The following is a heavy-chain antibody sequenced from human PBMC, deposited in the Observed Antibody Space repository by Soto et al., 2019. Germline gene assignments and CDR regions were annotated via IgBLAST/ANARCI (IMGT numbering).Heavy chain of an antibody. V-gene: IGHV1-69*13. J-gene: IGHJ3*02. CDR2: IIPIFGTA. Sequence: SVKVSCKASGGTFSSYAISWVRQAPGQGLEWMGGIIPIFGTANYAQKFQGRVTITADESTSTAYMELSSLRSEDTAVYYCARVVHPLMTTAKGAFDIWGKGTMVTVAS. CDR3: ARVVHPLMTTAKGAFDI. D-gene: IGHD4-17*01. CDR1: GGTFSSYA.